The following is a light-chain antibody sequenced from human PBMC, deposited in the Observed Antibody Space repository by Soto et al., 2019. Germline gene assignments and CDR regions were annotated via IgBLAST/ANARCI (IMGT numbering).Light chain of an antibody. V-gene: IGLV2-14*01. CDR3: SSYTVSTPVV. CDR2: EVS. Sequence: QSALTQPASVSGSPGQSITISCTGTSSDVGGYNYVSWYHQHPGKAPRLMIYEVSNRPSGVSNRFSGSKSGNTASLTISGLQAEDEADYYCSSYTVSTPVVFGGGTKLTVL. J-gene: IGLJ3*02. CDR1: SSDVGGYNY.